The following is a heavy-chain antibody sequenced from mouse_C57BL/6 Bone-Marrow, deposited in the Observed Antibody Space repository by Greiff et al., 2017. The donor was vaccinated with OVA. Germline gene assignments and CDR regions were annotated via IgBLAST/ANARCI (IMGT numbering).Heavy chain of an antibody. Sequence: QVQLQQPGAELVRPGTSVKLSCKASGYTFTSYWMHWVKQRPGQGLEWIGVIDPSDSYTNYNQKFKGKATLTVDTSSSTAYMQLSSLTSEDSAVDYCARDWDRFAYWGQGTLVTVSA. CDR2: IDPSDSYT. CDR1: GYTFTSYW. D-gene: IGHD4-1*01. V-gene: IGHV1-59*01. CDR3: ARDWDRFAY. J-gene: IGHJ3*01.